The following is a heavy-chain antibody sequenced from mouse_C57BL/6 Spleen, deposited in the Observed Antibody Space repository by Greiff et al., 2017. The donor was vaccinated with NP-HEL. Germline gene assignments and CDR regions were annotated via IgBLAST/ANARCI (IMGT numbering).Heavy chain of an antibody. D-gene: IGHD1-1*01. J-gene: IGHJ2*01. Sequence: VQLQQPGAELVKPGASVKLSCKASGYTFTSYWMQWVKQRPGQGLEWIGEFDPSDSYINYNQKFKGKATLTVNTSSSTAYMQRRSMTAEDSAVYYCARGLRGDFDYWGQGTTLTVSA. CDR1: GYTFTSYW. CDR2: FDPSDSYI. V-gene: IGHV1-50*01. CDR3: ARGLRGDFDY.